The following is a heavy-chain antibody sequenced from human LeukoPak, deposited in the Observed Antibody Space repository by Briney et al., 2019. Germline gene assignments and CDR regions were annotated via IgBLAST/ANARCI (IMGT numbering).Heavy chain of an antibody. D-gene: IGHD2-21*02. Sequence: ASVKVSCKASGYTFTSYGISWVRQAPGQGLEWMRWISAYNGNTNYAQKLQGRVTMTTDTSTSTAYMELRSLRSDDTAVYYCARVRGGDCYYCLDYWGQGTLVTVSS. CDR3: ARVRGGDCYYCLDY. CDR2: ISAYNGNT. J-gene: IGHJ4*02. V-gene: IGHV1-18*01. CDR1: GYTFTSYG.